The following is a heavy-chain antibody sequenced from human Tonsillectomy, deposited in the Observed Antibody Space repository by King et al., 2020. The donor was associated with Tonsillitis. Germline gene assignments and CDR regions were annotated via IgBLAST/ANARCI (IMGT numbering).Heavy chain of an antibody. Sequence: VQLVESGGGLVQPGRSLRLFCAASGFTFDDYAMHWVRQAPGKGLEWVSGISWNSGSIGYADSVKGRFTISRDNAKNSLYLQMNSLRAEDTALYYCAKGLTIMEEAYFDYWGQGTLVTVSS. V-gene: IGHV3-9*01. J-gene: IGHJ4*02. D-gene: IGHD5-24*01. CDR3: AKGLTIMEEAYFDY. CDR2: ISWNSGSI. CDR1: GFTFDDYA.